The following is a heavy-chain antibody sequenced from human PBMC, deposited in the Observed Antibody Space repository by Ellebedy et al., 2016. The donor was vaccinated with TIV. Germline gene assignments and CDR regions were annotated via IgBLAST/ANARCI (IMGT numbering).Heavy chain of an antibody. CDR2: TYYRSKWFT. D-gene: IGHD3-16*01. CDR3: ARSAFGGLDY. V-gene: IGHV6-1*01. CDR1: GDSVSTKSAA. J-gene: IGHJ4*02. Sequence: SQTLSLTCAISGDSVSTKSAAWNWIRQSPSRGLEWLGRTYYRSKWFTDYALFVKSRITLRPDTSKNHYSLQLDSVTPEDTAVYYCARSAFGGLDYWGQGILVTVSS.